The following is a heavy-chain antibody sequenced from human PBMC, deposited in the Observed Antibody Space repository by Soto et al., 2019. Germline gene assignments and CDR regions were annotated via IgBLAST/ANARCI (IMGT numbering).Heavy chain of an antibody. CDR3: ARDRVPAATEYYYGMDV. CDR2: ISAYNGNT. CDR1: GYTFTSYG. D-gene: IGHD2-2*01. V-gene: IGHV1-18*01. Sequence: ASVKVSCKASGYTFTSYGISWVRQAPGQGLEWVGWISAYNGNTNYAQKLQGRVTMTTDTSTSTAYMELRSLRSDDTAVYYCARDRVPAATEYYYGMDVWGQGTTVTVYS. J-gene: IGHJ6*02.